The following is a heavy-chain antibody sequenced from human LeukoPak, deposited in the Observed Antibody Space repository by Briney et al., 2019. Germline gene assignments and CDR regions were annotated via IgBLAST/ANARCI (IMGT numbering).Heavy chain of an antibody. J-gene: IGHJ4*02. CDR3: ARPSGGTPFKRFDY. Sequence: SETLSLTCTVSGGSISSYYWSWIRQPPGKGLEWIGYIYYSGSTNYNPSLKSRVTISLDTSKNQFSLKLTSVAAADTAVYYCARPSGGTPFKRFDYWGEGTLVTVSS. CDR1: GGSISSYY. V-gene: IGHV4-59*12. CDR2: IYYSGST. D-gene: IGHD1-14*01.